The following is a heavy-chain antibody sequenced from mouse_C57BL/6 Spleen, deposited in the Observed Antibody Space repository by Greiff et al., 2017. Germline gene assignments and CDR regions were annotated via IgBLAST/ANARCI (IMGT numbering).Heavy chain of an antibody. CDR3: ARDFSHYYGSSYGYFDV. D-gene: IGHD1-1*01. CDR1: GFTFSSYA. CDR2: ISDGGSYT. Sequence: EVQLVESGGGLVKPGGSLKLSCAASGFTFSSYAMSWVRQTPEKRLEWVATISDGGSYTYYPDNVKGRFTISRDNAKNNLYLQMSHLKSEDTAMYYCARDFSHYYGSSYGYFDVWGTGTTVTVSS. J-gene: IGHJ1*03. V-gene: IGHV5-4*01.